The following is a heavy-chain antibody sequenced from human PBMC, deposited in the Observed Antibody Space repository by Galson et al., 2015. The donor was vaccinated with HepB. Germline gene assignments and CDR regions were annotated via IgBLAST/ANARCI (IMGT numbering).Heavy chain of an antibody. CDR2: IGSSGGTT. V-gene: IGHV3-23*01. CDR1: GFTFSSYA. J-gene: IGHJ4*02. CDR3: ARIGSGSQSDY. Sequence: SLRLSCAASGFTFSSYAMSWVRQAPGKGLEWVSSIGSSGGTTYYSDSVKGRFTFSRDNSKNTLYLQMNSLRAEDTAVYYCARIGSGSQSDYWGQGTLVTVSS. D-gene: IGHD3-10*01.